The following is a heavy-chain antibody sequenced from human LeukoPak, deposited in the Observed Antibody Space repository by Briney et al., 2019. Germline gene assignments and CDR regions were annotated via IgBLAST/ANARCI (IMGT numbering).Heavy chain of an antibody. Sequence: PSETLSLTCAVYGGSFSGYYWSWIRRPPGKGLEWIGEINHSGSTNYNPSLKSRVTISVDTSKNQFSLKLSSVTAADTAVYYCARSLGSSSQRPDYWGQGTLVAVSS. D-gene: IGHD6-6*01. J-gene: IGHJ4*02. CDR1: GGSFSGYY. CDR3: ARSLGSSSQRPDY. V-gene: IGHV4-34*01. CDR2: INHSGST.